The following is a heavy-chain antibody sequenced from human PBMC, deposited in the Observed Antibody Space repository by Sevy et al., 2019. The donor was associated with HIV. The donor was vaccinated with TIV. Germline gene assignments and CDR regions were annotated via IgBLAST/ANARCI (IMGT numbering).Heavy chain of an antibody. V-gene: IGHV3-43*01. CDR1: GFTFDDYT. CDR3: AKDTRYCSGGSCYLEVGAFDI. CDR2: ISWDGGST. J-gene: IGHJ3*02. Sequence: GRSLRLSCAASGFTFDDYTMHWVRQAPGKGLEWVSLISWDGGSTYYADSVKGRFTISRDNSKNSLYLQMNSLRTEDTALYYCAKDTRYCSGGSCYLEVGAFDIWGQGTMVTVSS. D-gene: IGHD2-15*01.